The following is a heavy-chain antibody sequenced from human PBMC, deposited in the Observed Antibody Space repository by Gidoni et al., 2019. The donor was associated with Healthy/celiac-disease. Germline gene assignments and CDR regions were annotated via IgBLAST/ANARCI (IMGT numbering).Heavy chain of an antibody. Sequence: QVHLVESGGGLVKPVGSLRLSCAASAFPFGAFYMSWIRQAPGKGLEWVSYISSSGSTIYYADSVKGRFTISRDNAKNSLYLQMNSLRAEDTAVYYCARGPFIDSSSWYLFMDYWGQGTLVTVSS. D-gene: IGHD6-13*01. CDR1: AFPFGAFY. J-gene: IGHJ4*02. V-gene: IGHV3-11*01. CDR3: ARGPFIDSSSWYLFMDY. CDR2: ISSSGSTI.